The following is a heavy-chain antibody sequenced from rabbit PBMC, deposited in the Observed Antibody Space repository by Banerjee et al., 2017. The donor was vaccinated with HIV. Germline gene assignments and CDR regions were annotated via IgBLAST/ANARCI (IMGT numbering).Heavy chain of an antibody. V-gene: IGHV1S40*01. D-gene: IGHD6-1*01. Sequence: QSLEESGGDLVKPGASLTLTCTASGIDFSSDYYMCWVRQAPGKGLEWIACIYTGSSGNTYYASWAKGRFTISKTSSTTVTLQMTSLTAADTATYFCARGYAGGGGYGYPWLDLWGPGTLVTVS. J-gene: IGHJ6*01. CDR2: IYTGSSGNT. CDR3: ARGYAGGGGYGYPWLDL. CDR1: GIDFSSDYY.